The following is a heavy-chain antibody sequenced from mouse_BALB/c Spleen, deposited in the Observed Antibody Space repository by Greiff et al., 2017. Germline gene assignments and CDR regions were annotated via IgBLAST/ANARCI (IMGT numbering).Heavy chain of an antibody. D-gene: IGHD2-1*01. V-gene: IGHV7-3*02. Sequence: EVQLVESGGGLVQPGGSLRLSCATSGFTFTDYYMSWVRQPPGKALEWLGFIRNKANGYTTEYSASVKGRFTISRDNSQSILYLQMNTLRAEDSATYYCAREYGNYGYYAMDYWGQGTSVTVSS. J-gene: IGHJ4*01. CDR3: AREYGNYGYYAMDY. CDR1: GFTFTDYY. CDR2: IRNKANGYTT.